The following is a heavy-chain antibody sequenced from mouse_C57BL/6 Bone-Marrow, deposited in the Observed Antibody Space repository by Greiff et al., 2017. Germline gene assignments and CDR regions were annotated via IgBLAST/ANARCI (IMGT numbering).Heavy chain of an antibody. V-gene: IGHV1-15*01. J-gene: IGHJ3*01. D-gene: IGHD2-2*01. CDR2: IDPETGGT. Sequence: VQGVESGAELVRPGASVTLSCKASGYTFTDYEMHWVKQTPVHGLEWIGAIDPETGGTAYNQKFKGKAILTADKSSSTAYMELRSLTSEDSAVYYCTRSLIYYGYHFAYWGQGTLVTVSA. CDR1: GYTFTDYE. CDR3: TRSLIYYGYHFAY.